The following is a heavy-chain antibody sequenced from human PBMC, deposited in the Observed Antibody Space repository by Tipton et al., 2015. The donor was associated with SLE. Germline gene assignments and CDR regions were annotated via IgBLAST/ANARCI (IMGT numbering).Heavy chain of an antibody. D-gene: IGHD2-15*01. V-gene: IGHV4-34*01. CDR3: ARGPVVVVAATTPYGMDV. Sequence: TLSLTCTVYGGSFSGYYWSWIRQPPGKGLEWIGEINHSGSTNYNPSLKSRVTISVDTSKNQFSLKLSSVTAADTAVYYCARGPVVVVAATTPYGMDVWGQGTTVTVSS. CDR1: GGSFSGYY. J-gene: IGHJ6*02. CDR2: INHSGST.